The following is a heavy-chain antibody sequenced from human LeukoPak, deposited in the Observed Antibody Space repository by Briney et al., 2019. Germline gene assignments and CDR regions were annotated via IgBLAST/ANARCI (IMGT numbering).Heavy chain of an antibody. V-gene: IGHV3-53*01. D-gene: IGHD1-7*01. CDR3: ARDRGNYYFDY. CDR1: GFTVSSTY. J-gene: IGHJ4*02. CDR2: IYPGGDT. Sequence: PGGSLRLSCAASGFTVSSTYMSWVRQAPGKGLEWVSVIYPGGDTYHADSVKGRFTISRDNSKNTLYLQMNSLRAEDTAVYYCARDRGNYYFDYWGQGTLVTVSS.